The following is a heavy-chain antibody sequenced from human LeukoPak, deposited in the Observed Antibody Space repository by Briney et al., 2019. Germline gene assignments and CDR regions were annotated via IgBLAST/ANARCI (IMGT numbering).Heavy chain of an antibody. D-gene: IGHD5-12*01. V-gene: IGHV4-4*07. Sequence: SETLSLTCTVSGGSISSYYWSWIRQPAGTALEWIGRIYTSGTITYNPSLKSRVTMSVDTSKNQFSLKLSSVTAADTAVYYCARGGYSGYDNNWFDPWGREPWSPSPQ. CDR2: IYTSGTI. J-gene: IGHJ5*02. CDR1: GGSISSYY. CDR3: ARGGYSGYDNNWFDP.